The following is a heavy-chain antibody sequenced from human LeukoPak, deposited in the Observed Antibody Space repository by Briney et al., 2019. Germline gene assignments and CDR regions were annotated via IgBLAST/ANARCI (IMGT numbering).Heavy chain of an antibody. CDR3: ARGLRYYYDSSGYYYDGSQDAFDI. CDR2: IIPIFGTA. Sequence: GSSVKVSCKASGGTFFNYGVTWVRQAPGQGLEWMGRIIPIFGTANYAQKFQGRVTITTDESTSTAYMELSSLRSEDTAVYYCARGLRYYYDSSGYYYDGSQDAFDIWGQGTMVTVSS. CDR1: GGTFFNYG. J-gene: IGHJ3*02. V-gene: IGHV1-69*05. D-gene: IGHD3-22*01.